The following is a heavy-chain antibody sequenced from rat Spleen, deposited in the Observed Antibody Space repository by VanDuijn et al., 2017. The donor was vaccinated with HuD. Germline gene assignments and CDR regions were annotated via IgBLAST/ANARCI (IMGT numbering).Heavy chain of an antibody. D-gene: IGHD1-9*01. Sequence: EVQLVESGGGLVRPGRSMKLSCAASGFTFSNYYMAWVRQTPTKGLEWVASISVGGGNTYYRDSVKGRFTISRNNAKSTLYLQMDSLRSEDTATYYCVRKYSGYNSYYFDYWGQGVMVTVSS. CDR3: VRKYSGYNSYYFDY. J-gene: IGHJ2*01. CDR1: GFTFSNYY. CDR2: ISVGGGNT. V-gene: IGHV5-25*01.